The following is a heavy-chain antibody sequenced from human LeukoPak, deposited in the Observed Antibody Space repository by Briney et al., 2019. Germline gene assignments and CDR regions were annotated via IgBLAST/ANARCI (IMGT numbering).Heavy chain of an antibody. V-gene: IGHV4-34*01. CDR2: INHSGST. J-gene: IGHJ3*02. D-gene: IGHD3-3*01. Sequence: SETLSLTCAVYGVSFSGYYWSWIRQPPGKGLEWIGEINHSGSTNYNPSLKSRVTISVDTSKNQFSLKLSSVTAADTAVYYCARWRQAKDPVLNAFDIWGQGTTVTVSS. CDR1: GVSFSGYY. CDR3: ARWRQAKDPVLNAFDI.